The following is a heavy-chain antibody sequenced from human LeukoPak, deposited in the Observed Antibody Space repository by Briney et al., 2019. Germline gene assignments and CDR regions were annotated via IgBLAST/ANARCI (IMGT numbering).Heavy chain of an antibody. D-gene: IGHD2-2*01. J-gene: IGHJ4*02. Sequence: GGSLRLSCAASGFTFSIYVMSWVRQAPGKGLEWVSTISDDPGSTFYADSVKGRFTISRDNSKNTLYLQMNSLRAEDTAVYYCAPQGYCTSTSCVMAYWGQGTLVTVSS. CDR2: ISDDPGST. V-gene: IGHV3-23*01. CDR3: APQGYCTSTSCVMAY. CDR1: GFTFSIYV.